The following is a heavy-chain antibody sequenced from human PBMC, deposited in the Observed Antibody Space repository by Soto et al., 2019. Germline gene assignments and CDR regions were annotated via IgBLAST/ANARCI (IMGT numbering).Heavy chain of an antibody. CDR2: IQSGGTT. D-gene: IGHD2-15*01. J-gene: IGHJ6*03. CDR1: GFTVSSKY. Sequence: EVQLVESGGGLVQPGGSLRLSCAASGFTVSSKYMSWVRQAPGKGLEWVSLIQSGGTTYYADSVKGRFTISRDSSKNMLHLQMDSLRAEDTSVYYSARDDILCSGGSCYGVPMDVRGKGTTVTVSS. CDR3: ARDDILCSGGSCYGVPMDV. V-gene: IGHV3-66*01.